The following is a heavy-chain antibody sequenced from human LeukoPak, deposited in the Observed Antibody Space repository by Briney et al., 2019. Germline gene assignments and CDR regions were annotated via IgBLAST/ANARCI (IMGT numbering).Heavy chain of an antibody. V-gene: IGHV3-7*01. CDR3: ARDGGLHTNFDY. J-gene: IGHJ4*02. CDR2: TKPDGSAE. CDR1: GFSFRNYW. D-gene: IGHD2-15*01. Sequence: GGSLRLSCAASGFSFRNYWMGLVRQAPGKGLEWVANTKPDGSAEYYADSVRGRFSTSRDNANNLLYLQMNSLRAEDTAVYYCARDGGLHTNFDYWGQGTLVTVSS.